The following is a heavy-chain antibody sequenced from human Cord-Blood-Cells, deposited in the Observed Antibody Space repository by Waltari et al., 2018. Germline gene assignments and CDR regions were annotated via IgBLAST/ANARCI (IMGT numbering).Heavy chain of an antibody. V-gene: IGHV4-30-2*01. CDR2: IYHSGST. D-gene: IGHD6-6*01. CDR3: ARGVAARGPPDAFDI. J-gene: IGHJ3*02. CDR1: GGSISSGGYS. Sequence: QLQLQESGSGLVKPSQTLSLTCAVSGGSISSGGYSWSWIRQPPGKCLEWIGYIYHSGSTYYNPSLKSRVTISVDRSKNQFSLKLSSVTAADTAVYYCARGVAARGPPDAFDIWGQGTMVTVSS.